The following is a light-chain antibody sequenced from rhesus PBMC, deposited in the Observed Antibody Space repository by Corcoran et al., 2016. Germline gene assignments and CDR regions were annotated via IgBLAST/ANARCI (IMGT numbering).Light chain of an antibody. V-gene: IGKV1-94*01. Sequence: DIQMTQSPSSLSASVGDRVTVTCRASQGINKELSWYQQTPGKAPTLLIYAASRLQTGVSSRFSGSGGGTDYTLTISSLQPEDGATYYCLQDYTTPFTFGPGTKLAIK. CDR3: LQDYTTPFT. J-gene: IGKJ3*01. CDR2: AAS. CDR1: QGINKE.